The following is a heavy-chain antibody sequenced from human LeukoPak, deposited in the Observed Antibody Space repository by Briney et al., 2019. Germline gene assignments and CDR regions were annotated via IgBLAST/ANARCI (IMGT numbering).Heavy chain of an antibody. Sequence: GGSLRLSCAASGFTFSSYSMSWVRQAPGKGLEWVANIKQDGSEKYYVDSVKGRFTISRDNAKNSMYLQMNSLRAEDTAVYYCARAPSSSWDYYYYYMDVWGKGTTVTISS. D-gene: IGHD6-13*01. J-gene: IGHJ6*03. CDR1: GFTFSSYS. V-gene: IGHV3-7*01. CDR2: IKQDGSEK. CDR3: ARAPSSSWDYYYYYMDV.